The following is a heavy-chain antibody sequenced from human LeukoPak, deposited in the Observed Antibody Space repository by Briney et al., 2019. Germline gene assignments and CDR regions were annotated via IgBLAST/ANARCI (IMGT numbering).Heavy chain of an antibody. CDR3: AKGRGGNPAYYFDY. CDR2: IRYDGSNK. D-gene: IGHD2-15*01. CDR1: GFTFSSYG. J-gene: IGHJ4*02. V-gene: IGHV3-30*02. Sequence: GGSLRLSCAASGFTFSSYGMHWVRQAPGKGLEWVAFIRYDGSNKYYADSVKGRFTISRDNSKNTLYLQMNSLRAEDTAVYYCAKGRGGNPAYYFDYWGQGTLVTVSS.